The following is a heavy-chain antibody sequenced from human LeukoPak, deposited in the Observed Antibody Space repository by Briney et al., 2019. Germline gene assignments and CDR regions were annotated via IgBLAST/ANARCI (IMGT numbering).Heavy chain of an antibody. J-gene: IGHJ4*02. D-gene: IGHD6-13*01. CDR3: ARGSEAGSSSLLHY. V-gene: IGHV3-33*01. CDR2: IWYDGNNK. CDR1: GFIFSSYG. Sequence: GGSLRLSCAASGFIFSSYGMRWVRQAPGKGLEWVAVIWYDGNNKYYADSVKGRFTISRDNSKNTLYLQMNSLRAEDTAVFYCARGSEAGSSSLLHYWGQGTLVTVSS.